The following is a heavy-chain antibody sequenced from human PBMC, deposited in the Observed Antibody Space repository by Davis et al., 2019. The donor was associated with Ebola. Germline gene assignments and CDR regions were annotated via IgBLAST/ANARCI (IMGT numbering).Heavy chain of an antibody. CDR1: GFTFSSSA. CDR3: ANWAGYCYEGSCSYFNS. D-gene: IGHD2-15*01. J-gene: IGHJ4*02. V-gene: IGHV3-23*01. CDR2: ISGNGADK. Sequence: GESLKISCAASGFTFSSSAMSWVRQAPGKGLEWVSGISGNGADKFLAGNVKGRFSISSDNSKNTVYMLMTGLRTDDTAVYFCANWAGYCYEGSCSYFNSWGQGTLVTVSS.